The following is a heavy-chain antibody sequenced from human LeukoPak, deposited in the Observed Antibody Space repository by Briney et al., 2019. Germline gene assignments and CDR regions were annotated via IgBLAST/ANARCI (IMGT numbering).Heavy chain of an antibody. J-gene: IGHJ4*02. CDR3: AGGEQWLDLFCFDY. D-gene: IGHD6-19*01. CDR1: GCTFTSYA. Sequence: ASVKVSCKASGCTFTSYAMHWVRQAPGQRLEWMRWINAGNGNTKYSQKFQGRVTITRDTSASTAYMELSSLRSEDTAVYYCAGGEQWLDLFCFDYWGQGTLVTVSS. V-gene: IGHV1-3*01. CDR2: INAGNGNT.